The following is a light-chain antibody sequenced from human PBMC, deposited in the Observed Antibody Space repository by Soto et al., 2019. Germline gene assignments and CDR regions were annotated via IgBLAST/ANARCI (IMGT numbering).Light chain of an antibody. V-gene: IGKV3-20*01. Sequence: TQSPSSLSASVRDRVTITCRASHNTRGYLNWYQQKPGQAPRLLIYGASNRATGTPDRFSGSGSGTDFTLTISRLEPEDFAVYYCQQYGSSGTFGQGTKVDIK. CDR3: QQYGSSGT. CDR1: HNTRGY. J-gene: IGKJ1*01. CDR2: GAS.